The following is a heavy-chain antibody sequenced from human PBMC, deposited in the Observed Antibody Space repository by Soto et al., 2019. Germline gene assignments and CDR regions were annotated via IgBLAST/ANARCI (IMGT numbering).Heavy chain of an antibody. D-gene: IGHD3-3*01. V-gene: IGHV4-39*01. Sequence: SETLSLTCTVSGCSISSSSYYWGWIRQPPGKGLEWIGSIYYSGSTYYNPSLKSRVTISVDTSKNQFSLKLSSVTAADTAVYYCARNGYDFWSGYYAWFDPWGQGTLVT. CDR1: GCSISSSSYY. CDR2: IYYSGST. J-gene: IGHJ5*02. CDR3: ARNGYDFWSGYYAWFDP.